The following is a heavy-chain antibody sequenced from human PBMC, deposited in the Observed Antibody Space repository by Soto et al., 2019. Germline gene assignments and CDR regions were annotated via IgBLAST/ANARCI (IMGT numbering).Heavy chain of an antibody. CDR3: ARDFRLMVGGAGFDY. CDR1: GFTFSSYS. CDR2: ISGSGGST. Sequence: GGSLRLSCAASGFTFSSYSMSWVRQAPGKGLEWVSAISGSGGSTFYADSVKGRFTISRDTSKNTLFLQMNSLRAEDTAVYYCARDFRLMVGGAGFDYWGQGISVTVSS. J-gene: IGHJ4*02. V-gene: IGHV3-23*01. D-gene: IGHD3-10*01.